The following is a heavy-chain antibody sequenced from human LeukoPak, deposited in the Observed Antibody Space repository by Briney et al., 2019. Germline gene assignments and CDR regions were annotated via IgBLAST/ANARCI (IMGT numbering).Heavy chain of an antibody. J-gene: IGHJ3*01. Sequence: GGSLRVSCAASGFTFSSYSMNWVRQAPGKGLEWVANIRQDGSEKYYVDSVKGRLTISRDNAKNSLYLQMNNLTAADTAIYYCARAGYYGDDAFDLWGQGTRVTVSS. CDR3: ARAGYYGDDAFDL. CDR1: GFTFSSYS. CDR2: IRQDGSEK. D-gene: IGHD2/OR15-2a*01. V-gene: IGHV3-7*01.